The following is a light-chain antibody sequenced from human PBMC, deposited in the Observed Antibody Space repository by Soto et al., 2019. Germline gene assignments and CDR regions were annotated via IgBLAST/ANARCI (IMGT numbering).Light chain of an antibody. CDR1: QTISRSL. J-gene: IGKJ4*01. V-gene: IGKV3-20*01. CDR3: QQYSDAPLT. CDR2: GAS. Sequence: EIVLTQSPGTLSLSPGEGATLSCRASQTISRSLLAWYQQKPGQAPRLLISGASSRATGIPDRFSGSGSGTDFTLTISRLEPEDVAVYYCQQYSDAPLTFGGGTKVEIK.